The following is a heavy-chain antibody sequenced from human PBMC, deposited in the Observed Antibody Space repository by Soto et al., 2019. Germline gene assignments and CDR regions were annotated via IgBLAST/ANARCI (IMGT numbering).Heavy chain of an antibody. J-gene: IGHJ4*02. D-gene: IGHD2-21*01. CDR1: GFTFRDYS. V-gene: IGHV3-48*01. CDR2: ISSGGSTT. CDR3: ARGLLGFYFDY. Sequence: EIQLVESGGGLVQPGGSLRLSCAASGFTFRDYSMNWVRQAPGKGLEWVSYISSGGSTTYSTDSVKGRFTISRDNAKNALYLQVSSLRAEETAVYYCARGLLGFYFDYWGQGSLVTVSS.